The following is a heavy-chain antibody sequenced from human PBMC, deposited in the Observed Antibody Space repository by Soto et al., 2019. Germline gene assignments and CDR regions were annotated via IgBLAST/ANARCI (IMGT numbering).Heavy chain of an antibody. CDR2: ISDSGHYI. CDR1: GFTFSTYV. J-gene: IGHJ5*02. Sequence: WGSLSLSCAASGFTFSTYVMNWVRQAPGKGLEWLSSISDSGHYIYYADSVKGRFTISRDNAKNSLFLQMNSLRGDETAVYCCARRCVALPYSEILRFDPRGHGT. CDR3: ARRCVALPYSEILRFDP. V-gene: IGHV3-21*01. D-gene: IGHD2-15*01.